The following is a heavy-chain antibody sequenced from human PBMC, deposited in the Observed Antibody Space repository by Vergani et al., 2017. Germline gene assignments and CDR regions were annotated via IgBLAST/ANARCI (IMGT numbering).Heavy chain of an antibody. CDR3: AKGGREQQLVGNWFDP. V-gene: IGHV3-9*03. CDR1: GFTFSSYA. Sequence: VQLVESGGGVVQPGRSLRLSCAASGFTFSSYAMHWVRQAPGKGLEWVSGISWNSGSIGYADSVKGRFTISRDNAKNSLYLQMNSLRAEDMALYYCAKGGREQQLVGNWFDPWGQGTLVTVSS. CDR2: ISWNSGSI. D-gene: IGHD6-13*01. J-gene: IGHJ5*02.